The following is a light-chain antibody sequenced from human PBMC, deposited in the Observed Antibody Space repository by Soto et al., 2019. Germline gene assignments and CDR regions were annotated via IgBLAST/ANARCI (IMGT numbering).Light chain of an antibody. J-gene: IGKJ2*01. CDR2: DAS. V-gene: IGKV1-5*01. Sequence: DIQMTQSPSTLSASVGDRVTITCRASQSISSWLAWYQQKPGKAPKLLIYDASSLESGVPSRFSGSGSGTEFTVTVSSLQPDDFAPYFCQQYNSYSQTYTFGQGTKLEIK. CDR3: QQYNSYSQTYT. CDR1: QSISSW.